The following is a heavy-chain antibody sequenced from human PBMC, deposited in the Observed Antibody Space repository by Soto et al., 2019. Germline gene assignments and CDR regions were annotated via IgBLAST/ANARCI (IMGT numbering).Heavy chain of an antibody. Sequence: QVQLVQSGAEVKKPGASVKVSCRASGYTFTAYDLNWVRQAAGLGLEWMGWMNPTSGYTGYAQRCRGRVTMTRNTSINTAYIELIGLRPEDTGVYYCVAYFVGYGSYYIYSYMYVWCKGIMVSVSS. V-gene: IGHV1-8*01. CDR1: GYTFTAYD. J-gene: IGHJ6*03. CDR2: MNPTSGYT. CDR3: VAYFVGYGSYYIYSYMYV. D-gene: IGHD3-9*01.